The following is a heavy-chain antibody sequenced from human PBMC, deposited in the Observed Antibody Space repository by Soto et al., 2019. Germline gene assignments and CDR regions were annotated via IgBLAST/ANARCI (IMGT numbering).Heavy chain of an antibody. J-gene: IGHJ4*02. Sequence: GGSLRLSCAASGFTFSSYGMHWVRQAPGKGLEWVAVIWYDGSNKYYADSVKGRFTISRDNSKNTLYLQMNSLRAEDTAVYYCARVKGRPNDYLDYWGQGTLVTVSS. CDR2: IWYDGSNK. CDR3: ARVKGRPNDYLDY. CDR1: GFTFSSYG. D-gene: IGHD2-8*01. V-gene: IGHV3-33*01.